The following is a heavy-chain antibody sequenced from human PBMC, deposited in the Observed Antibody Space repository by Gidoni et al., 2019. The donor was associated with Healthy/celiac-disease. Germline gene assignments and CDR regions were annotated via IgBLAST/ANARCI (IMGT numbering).Heavy chain of an antibody. D-gene: IGHD3-22*01. Sequence: QVQLQESGPGLVKPSQTLSLTCTVSGGSISSGGYYWSWIRQHQGKDLEWIGYIYYSGSTYYNPSLKSRVTISVDTSKNQFSLKLSSVTAADTAVYYCARGPRSSGYLEYYFDYWGQGTLVTVSS. J-gene: IGHJ4*02. V-gene: IGHV4-31*03. CDR1: GGSISSGGYY. CDR3: ARGPRSSGYLEYYFDY. CDR2: IYYSGST.